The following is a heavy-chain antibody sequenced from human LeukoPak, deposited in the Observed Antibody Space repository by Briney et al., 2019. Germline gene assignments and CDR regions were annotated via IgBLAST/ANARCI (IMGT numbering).Heavy chain of an antibody. J-gene: IGHJ6*03. Sequence: PSETLSLTCTVSGGSISSSSYYWGWIRQPPGKGLEWIGSIYYSGSTYYNPSLKSRVTISVDTSKNQFSLKLSSVTAADTAVYYCARPGRGYSYGTVLYYYYMDVWGKGTTVTVSS. CDR1: GGSISSSSYY. CDR2: IYYSGST. D-gene: IGHD5-18*01. V-gene: IGHV4-39*01. CDR3: ARPGRGYSYGTVLYYYYMDV.